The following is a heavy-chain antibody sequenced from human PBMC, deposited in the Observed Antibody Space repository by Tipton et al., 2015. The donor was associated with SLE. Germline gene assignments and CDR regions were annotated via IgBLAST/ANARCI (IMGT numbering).Heavy chain of an antibody. V-gene: IGHV4-34*01. CDR2: INHSGST. Sequence: TLSLTCAVYGGSFSGYYWSWLRQPPGKGLEWIGEINHSGSTNYNPSLKSRVTISVDTSKNQFSLRLSSVTAADTAVYYCARGGDSSGWSFDYWGQGTLVTVSS. D-gene: IGHD6-19*01. J-gene: IGHJ4*02. CDR1: GGSFSGYY. CDR3: ARGGDSSGWSFDY.